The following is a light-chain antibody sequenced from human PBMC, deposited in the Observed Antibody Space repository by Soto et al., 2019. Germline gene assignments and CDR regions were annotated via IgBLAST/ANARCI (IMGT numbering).Light chain of an antibody. Sequence: EIVMTQSPATLSVSPGERATLSCRASQSLSRNLAWYQQKPGQAPRLLIYDASTRAADTPARFSGSGSGTKFTLSISSLQSEDFAVYYCQQYNNWPITFGQGTRLEIK. J-gene: IGKJ5*01. V-gene: IGKV3D-15*01. CDR2: DAS. CDR1: QSLSRN. CDR3: QQYNNWPIT.